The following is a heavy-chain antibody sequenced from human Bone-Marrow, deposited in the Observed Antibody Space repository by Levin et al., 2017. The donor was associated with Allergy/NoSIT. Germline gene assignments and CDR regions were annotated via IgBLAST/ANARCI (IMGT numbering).Heavy chain of an antibody. CDR2: IKQDGSES. J-gene: IGHJ4*02. CDR3: ARDVAALDY. CDR1: GFTFSNYY. D-gene: IGHD6-19*01. V-gene: IGHV3-7*01. Sequence: GGSLRLSCAASGFTFSNYYMSWVRQAPGKGLEWLANIKQDGSESYYVDSVKGRLTISRDNAKNLLYLQMNSLRADDTAMYYCARDVAALDYWGRGTPVTVSS.